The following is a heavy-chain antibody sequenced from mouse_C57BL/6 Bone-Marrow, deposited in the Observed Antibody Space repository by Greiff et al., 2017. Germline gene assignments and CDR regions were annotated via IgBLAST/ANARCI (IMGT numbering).Heavy chain of an antibody. Sequence: VQLQQPGAELVKPGASVKMSCKASGYTFTSYWITWVKQRPGQGLEWIGDIYPGSGSTNYNEKFKSKATLTVDTSSSTAYMQLSSLTSEDSAVYYCARSGGVALKEYYFDYWGQGTTLTVSS. J-gene: IGHJ2*01. CDR3: ARSGGVALKEYYFDY. D-gene: IGHD1-1*01. V-gene: IGHV1-55*01. CDR1: GYTFTSYW. CDR2: IYPGSGST.